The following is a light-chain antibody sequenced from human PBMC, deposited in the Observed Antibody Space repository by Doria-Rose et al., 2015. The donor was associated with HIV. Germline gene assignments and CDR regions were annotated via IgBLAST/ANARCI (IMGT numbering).Light chain of an antibody. J-gene: IGKJ1*01. Sequence: EIVMTQSLGTLSLSPGERATLSCRASQSFNSTYLAWYQQKPGQAPSLLIYDGSTRATGIPDRFSASGSGTDFTLTINRLEPEDFALYYCHQYGTSWTFGQGTKVEI. CDR1: QSFNSTY. V-gene: IGKV3-20*01. CDR3: HQYGTSWT. CDR2: DGS.